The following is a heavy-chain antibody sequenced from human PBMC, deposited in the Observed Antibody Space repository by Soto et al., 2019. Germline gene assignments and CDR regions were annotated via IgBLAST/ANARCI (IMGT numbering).Heavy chain of an antibody. CDR1: GYTFTGYY. J-gene: IGHJ5*02. V-gene: IGHV1-2*02. Sequence: ASVKVSCKASGYTFTGYYMHWVRQAPGQGLEWMGWINPNSGGTNYEQKFQGRVTMTRDTSISTAYMELSRLRSDDTAVYYCANTYYYDSSGFTWGQGTLVTVSS. CDR3: ANTYYYDSSGFT. CDR2: INPNSGGT. D-gene: IGHD3-22*01.